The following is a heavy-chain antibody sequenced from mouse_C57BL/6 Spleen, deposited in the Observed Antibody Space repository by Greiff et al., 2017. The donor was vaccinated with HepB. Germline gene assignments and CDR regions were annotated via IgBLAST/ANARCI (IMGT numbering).Heavy chain of an antibody. Sequence: EVQLVESGEGLVKPGGSLKLSCAASGFTFSSYAMSWVRQTPEKRLEWVAYISSGGDYIYYADTVKGRFTISRDNARNTLYLQMSSLKSEDTAMYYSTRPYGSSYDYAMDYWGQGTSVTVSS. D-gene: IGHD1-1*01. CDR1: GFTFSSYA. CDR3: TRPYGSSYDYAMDY. CDR2: ISSGGDYI. V-gene: IGHV5-9-1*02. J-gene: IGHJ4*01.